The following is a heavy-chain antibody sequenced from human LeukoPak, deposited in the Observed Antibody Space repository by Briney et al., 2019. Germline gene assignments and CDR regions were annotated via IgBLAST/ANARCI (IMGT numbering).Heavy chain of an antibody. Sequence: PSETLSLTCTVSGGSISSGDYYWSWIRQPPGKGLEWIGYIYYSGSTYYNPSLKSRVTISVDTSKNQFSLKLSSVTAADMAVYYCARAGVEQWLVRIVDYWGQGTLVTVSS. CDR2: IYYSGST. CDR3: ARAGVEQWLVRIVDY. J-gene: IGHJ4*02. D-gene: IGHD6-19*01. CDR1: GGSISSGDYY. V-gene: IGHV4-30-4*01.